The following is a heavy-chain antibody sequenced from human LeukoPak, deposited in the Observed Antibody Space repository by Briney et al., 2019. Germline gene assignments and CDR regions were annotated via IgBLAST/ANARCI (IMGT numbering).Heavy chain of an antibody. CDR2: IPSSGSTR. D-gene: IGHD2-21*02. CDR1: GFIFSGYE. V-gene: IGHV3-48*03. CDR3: ASVVTADTFDY. J-gene: IGHJ4*02. Sequence: GGSLRLSCAASGFIFSGYEMNWVRQAPGKGLEWVSYIPSSGSTRNYADSVKGRFTISRDDANNSLFLQMNSLRAEDTAVYYCASVVTADTFDYWGQGTLVTVSS.